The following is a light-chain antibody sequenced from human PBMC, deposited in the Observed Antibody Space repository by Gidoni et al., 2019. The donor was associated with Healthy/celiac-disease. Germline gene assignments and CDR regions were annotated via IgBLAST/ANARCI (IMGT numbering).Light chain of an antibody. Sequence: ELVLTQSPGTLSLSPGDRATLSSRASQSVSSSYLDWYQQKPGQAPRLLIYRAPSRATGIPDRFSGSGSGTDFTLTISRLEPEDVAVYYCQQYGSSPQTFGQGTKVEIK. V-gene: IGKV3-20*01. CDR1: QSVSSSY. CDR3: QQYGSSPQT. CDR2: RAP. J-gene: IGKJ1*01.